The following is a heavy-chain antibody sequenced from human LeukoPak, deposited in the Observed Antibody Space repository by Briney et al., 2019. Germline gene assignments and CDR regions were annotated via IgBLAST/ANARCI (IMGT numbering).Heavy chain of an antibody. V-gene: IGHV4-34*01. D-gene: IGHD4-23*01. CDR3: ASLRGTTVVFDY. J-gene: IGHJ4*02. Sequence: PSETLSLTCAVYGGSFSGYYWSWIRQPPGKGLEWIGEINHSGSTNYNPSLKSRVTISVDTSKNQFSLKLSSVTAADTAVYYCASLRGTTVVFDYWGQGTLVTVSS. CDR1: GGSFSGYY. CDR2: INHSGST.